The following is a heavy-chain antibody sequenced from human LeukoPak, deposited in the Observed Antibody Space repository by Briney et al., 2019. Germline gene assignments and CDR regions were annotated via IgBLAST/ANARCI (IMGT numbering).Heavy chain of an antibody. J-gene: IGHJ4*02. Sequence: SETLSLTCTVSGGSISNYYWSWLRPAPGKGLEWVGSLYYSGSTNHNPSLKSRVTISVDTSKHQFSLKLSSVTAADTAVYYCARHDAGKWLPYFDYWGRGTLVTVSS. CDR2: LYYSGST. CDR1: GGSISNYY. V-gene: IGHV4-59*08. CDR3: ARHDAGKWLPYFDY. D-gene: IGHD6-19*01.